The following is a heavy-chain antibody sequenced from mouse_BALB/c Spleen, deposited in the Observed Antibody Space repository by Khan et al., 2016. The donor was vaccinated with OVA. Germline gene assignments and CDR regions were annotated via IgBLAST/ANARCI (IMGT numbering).Heavy chain of an antibody. Sequence: QIQVVQAGAELARPGASVKMYCKASGDTFISNTMHWEKQRPGQGLELIGYINPISGSTNYNQKFKDNATLTADKSSSTAYMQLSSLTSEDSAVYYYARRTTAYAMDYWGQGTSVTVAS. D-gene: IGHD1-2*01. J-gene: IGHJ4*01. V-gene: IGHV1-4*01. CDR2: INPISGST. CDR3: ARRTTAYAMDY. CDR1: GDTFISNT.